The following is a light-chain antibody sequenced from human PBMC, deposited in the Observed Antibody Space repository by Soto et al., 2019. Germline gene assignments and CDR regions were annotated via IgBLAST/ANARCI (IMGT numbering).Light chain of an antibody. CDR2: AAS. CDR1: QSISSW. J-gene: IGKJ1*01. Sequence: TLYPSTPAAIVGDRVTNTFLASQSISSWLAWYQQKPGKAPKLLIYAASSLQGGVPSRFSGSGSGTDFTLTISGLQPEDFATYYCLQDNIYPWTFGQGTKVDVK. CDR3: LQDNIYPWT. V-gene: IGKV1-5*01.